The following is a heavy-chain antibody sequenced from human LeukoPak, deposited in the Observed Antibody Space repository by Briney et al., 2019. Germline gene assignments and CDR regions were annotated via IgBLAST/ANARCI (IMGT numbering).Heavy chain of an antibody. CDR2: INPNSGGT. CDR3: ARDEYHRGGFDP. CDR1: GYTFTGYY. Sequence: ASVKVSSKASGYTFTGYYMHWVRQAPGQGLEWMGWINPNSGGTNYAQKFQGRVTMTRDTSISTAYMELSRLRSDDTAVYYCARDEYHRGGFDPWGQGTLVTASS. V-gene: IGHV1-2*02. J-gene: IGHJ5*02. D-gene: IGHD2-2*01.